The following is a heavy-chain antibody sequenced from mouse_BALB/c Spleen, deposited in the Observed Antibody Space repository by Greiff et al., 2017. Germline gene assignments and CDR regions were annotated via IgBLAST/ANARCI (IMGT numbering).Heavy chain of an antibody. CDR2: INPNNGGT. Sequence: VQLQQSGPELVKPGASVKIPCKASGYTFTDYNMDWVKQSHGKSLEWIGDINPNNGGTIYNQKFKVKATLTVDKSSSTAYMELRSLTSEDTAVYYCARKRIPREDRDYYAMDYWGQGTSVTVSS. CDR1: GYTFTDYN. CDR3: ARKRIPREDRDYYAMDY. J-gene: IGHJ4*01. V-gene: IGHV1-18*01.